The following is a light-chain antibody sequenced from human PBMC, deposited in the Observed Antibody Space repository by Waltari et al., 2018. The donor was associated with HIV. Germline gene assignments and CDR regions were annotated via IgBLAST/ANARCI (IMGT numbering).Light chain of an antibody. CDR2: DTT. J-gene: IGLJ3*02. V-gene: IGLV7-46*01. Sequence: QAVVTQEPSLTVSPGGTVTLTCGSSTGPVTSGHHPYWFQQRPGQAPRTLIYDTTNKHSWTPARVSGSLRGGKAALTLSGAQPEDEAEYYCLLSYAGARPWVFGGGTKLTVL. CDR3: LLSYAGARPWV. CDR1: TGPVTSGHH.